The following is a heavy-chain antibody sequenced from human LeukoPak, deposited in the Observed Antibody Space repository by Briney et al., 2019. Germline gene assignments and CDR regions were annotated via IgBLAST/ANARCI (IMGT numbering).Heavy chain of an antibody. CDR3: ARGGFFGIYSTSRTLQGFDP. CDR1: GGSISSYY. V-gene: IGHV4-4*07. Sequence: SDTLSLTCTVSGGSISSYYWSWIRQPAGKELEWIGRIYTSGSTKYNPSLKSRVTMSVDTSKNQFSLKLSSVTAADTAVYYCARGGFFGIYSTSRTLQGFDPWGQGTLVTVSS. J-gene: IGHJ5*02. D-gene: IGHD6-6*01. CDR2: IYTSGST.